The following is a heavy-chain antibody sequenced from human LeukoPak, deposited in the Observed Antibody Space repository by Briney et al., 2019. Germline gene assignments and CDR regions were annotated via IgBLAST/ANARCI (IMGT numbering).Heavy chain of an antibody. V-gene: IGHV3-23*01. D-gene: IGHD5-18*01. J-gene: IGHJ5*02. Sequence: TGGSLRLSCAASGFTFSSYGMSWVRQAPGKGLEWVSAISGSGGSTYYADSVKGRFTISRDNSKNTLYLQMNSLRAEDTAVYYCAKYPGDSSYGTLDPWGQGTLVTVSS. CDR2: ISGSGGST. CDR1: GFTFSSYG. CDR3: AKYPGDSSYGTLDP.